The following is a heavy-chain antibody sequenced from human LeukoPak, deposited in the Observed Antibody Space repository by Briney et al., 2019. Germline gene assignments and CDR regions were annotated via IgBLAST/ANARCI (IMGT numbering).Heavy chain of an antibody. V-gene: IGHV3-21*01. D-gene: IGHD5-18*01. CDR1: GFTFSSYS. CDR2: ISSSSSYI. CDR3: AAPHTATANWFDP. Sequence: GGSLRLSCAASGFTFSSYSMNWVRQAPGKGLEWVSSISSSSSYIYYADSVKGRFTISRDNAKNSLYLQMNSLRAEDTAVYYCAAPHTATANWFDPWGQGTLVTVSS. J-gene: IGHJ5*02.